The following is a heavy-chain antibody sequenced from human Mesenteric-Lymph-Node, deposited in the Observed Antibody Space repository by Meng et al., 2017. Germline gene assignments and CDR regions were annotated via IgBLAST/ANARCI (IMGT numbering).Heavy chain of an antibody. V-gene: IGHV1-2*02. Sequence: ASVKVSCKASGYTFTGYYMHWVRQAPGQGLEWMGWINPNSGGTNYAQKFQGRVTMTRDTSTSTVYMELSSLRSEDTAVYYCASGSSGYLDFDYWGQGTLVTVSS. CDR3: ASGSSGYLDFDY. D-gene: IGHD3-22*01. J-gene: IGHJ4*02. CDR2: INPNSGGT. CDR1: GYTFTGYY.